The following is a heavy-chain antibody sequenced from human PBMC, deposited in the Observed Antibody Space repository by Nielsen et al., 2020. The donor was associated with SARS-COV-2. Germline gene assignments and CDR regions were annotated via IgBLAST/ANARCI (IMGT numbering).Heavy chain of an antibody. CDR3: AKDLSSWYVQDWYFEL. V-gene: IGHV3-9*01. CDR2: ISWNSGSI. D-gene: IGHD6-13*01. J-gene: IGHJ2*01. Sequence: GGSLRLSCAASGFTFDDYAMHWVRQAPGKGLEWVSGISWNSGSIGYADSVKGRFPISRDNAKNSLYLQMNSLRAEDTALYYCAKDLSSWYVQDWYFELWGRGTLVTVSS. CDR1: GFTFDDYA.